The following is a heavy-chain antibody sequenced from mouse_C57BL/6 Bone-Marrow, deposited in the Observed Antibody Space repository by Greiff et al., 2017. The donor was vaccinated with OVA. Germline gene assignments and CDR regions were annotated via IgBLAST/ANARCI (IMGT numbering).Heavy chain of an antibody. V-gene: IGHV5-4*03. Sequence: EVNVVESGGGLVKPGGSLKLSCAASGFTFSSYAMSWVRQTPEKRLEWVATISDGGSYTYYPDNVKGRFTISRDNAKNNLYLQMSHLKSEDTAMYYCARGEDYGEYAMDYWGQGTSVTVSS. CDR2: ISDGGSYT. CDR1: GFTFSSYA. D-gene: IGHD2-4*01. CDR3: ARGEDYGEYAMDY. J-gene: IGHJ4*01.